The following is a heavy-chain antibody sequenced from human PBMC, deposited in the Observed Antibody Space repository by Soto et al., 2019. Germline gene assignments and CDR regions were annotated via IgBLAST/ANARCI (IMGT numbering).Heavy chain of an antibody. CDR3: TVTTKYYYYGMDV. CDR2: IYHSGST. Sequence: PSETLSLTCTVSGGSFSSYYWSWIRQPPGKGLEWIGYIYHSGSTYYNPSLKSRVTISVDTSKNQFSLKLSSVTAADTAVYFPTVTTKYYYYGMDVWGQGTTVTVSS. V-gene: IGHV4-59*04. D-gene: IGHD4-17*01. J-gene: IGHJ6*02. CDR1: GGSFSSYY.